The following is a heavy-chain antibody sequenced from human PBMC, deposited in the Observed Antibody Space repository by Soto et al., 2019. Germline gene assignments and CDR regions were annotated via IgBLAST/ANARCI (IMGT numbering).Heavy chain of an antibody. V-gene: IGHV1-69*02. J-gene: IGHJ4*02. CDR2: IIPILGIA. Sequence: QVQLVQSGAEVKKPGSSVRVSCNASGGTFSSYTISWVRQAPGQGLEWMGRIIPILGIANYAQKFQGRVTITADKSTSTAYMELSSLRSEDTAVYYCARLGGDSSGYQIGHWGQGTLVTVSS. CDR1: GGTFSSYT. D-gene: IGHD3-22*01. CDR3: ARLGGDSSGYQIGH.